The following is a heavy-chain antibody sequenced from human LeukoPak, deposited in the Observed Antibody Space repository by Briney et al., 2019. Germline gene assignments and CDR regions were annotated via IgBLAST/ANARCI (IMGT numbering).Heavy chain of an antibody. V-gene: IGHV1-2*06. CDR2: INPNSGGT. Sequence: ASVKVSCKASGYTFTSYAMHWVRQAPGQGLEWMGRINPNSGGTNYAQKFQGRVTMTRDTSISTAYMELSRLRSDDTAVYYCARESARADHDYWGQGTLVTVSS. J-gene: IGHJ4*02. CDR3: ARESARADHDY. CDR1: GYTFTSYA.